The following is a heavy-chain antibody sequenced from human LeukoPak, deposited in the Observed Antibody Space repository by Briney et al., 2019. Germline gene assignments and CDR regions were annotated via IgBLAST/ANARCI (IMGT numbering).Heavy chain of an antibody. Sequence: ASVKVSCKASGYTFTSYFIRWVRQAPGQGLEWMGIINPSGGSTSYAQKFQGRVTMTRDTSTSTVYMELSSLRSEDTAVYYCARDQYTYGYYYWGQGTLVTVS. J-gene: IGHJ4*02. CDR1: GYTFTSYF. V-gene: IGHV1-46*01. CDR3: ARDQYTYGYYY. D-gene: IGHD5-18*01. CDR2: INPSGGST.